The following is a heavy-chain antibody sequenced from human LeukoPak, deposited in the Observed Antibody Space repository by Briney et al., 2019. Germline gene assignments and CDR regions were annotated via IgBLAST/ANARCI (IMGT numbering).Heavy chain of an antibody. Sequence: ASVKVSCKASGYTFTSYGINWVRQAPGQGLEWMGWISGYNGNTNYAQKLQGRVTMTTDTSTSTAYMELRSLRSDDTAVYYCARVARTVVVTALLDYWGQGTLVTVSS. D-gene: IGHD2-21*02. CDR2: ISGYNGNT. J-gene: IGHJ4*02. CDR1: GYTFTSYG. V-gene: IGHV1-18*01. CDR3: ARVARTVVVTALLDY.